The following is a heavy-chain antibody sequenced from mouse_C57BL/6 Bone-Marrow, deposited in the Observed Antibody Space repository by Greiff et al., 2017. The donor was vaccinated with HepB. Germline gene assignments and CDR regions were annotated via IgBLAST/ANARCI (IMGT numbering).Heavy chain of an antibody. CDR2: ISYSGST. J-gene: IGHJ1*03. D-gene: IGHD1-1*02. Sequence: EVKLVESGPGLAKPSQTLSLTCSVTGYSITSDYWNWIRKFPGNKLEYMGYISYSGSTYYNPSLKSRISITRDTSKNQYYLQLNSVTTEDTATYYCARYHYGPTWYFDVWGTGTTVTVSS. V-gene: IGHV3-8*01. CDR3: ARYHYGPTWYFDV. CDR1: GYSITSDY.